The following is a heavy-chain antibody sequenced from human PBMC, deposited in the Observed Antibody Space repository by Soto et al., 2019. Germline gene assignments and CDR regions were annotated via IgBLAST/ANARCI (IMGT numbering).Heavy chain of an antibody. J-gene: IGHJ5*02. V-gene: IGHV1-46*01. CDR3: ARSSGGNFGIIIEGTNWFAP. D-gene: IGHD3-3*01. Sequence: KVCCKSPRNTCTGYYINLLRHAPGQGLEWMGVINPHGGSTAYAQKFKGRVTLTRDTSASTVYMEVSSLTSEDTAMYYCARSSGGNFGIIIEGTNWFAPWGQGTLVTVS. CDR2: INPHGGST. CDR1: RNTCTGYY.